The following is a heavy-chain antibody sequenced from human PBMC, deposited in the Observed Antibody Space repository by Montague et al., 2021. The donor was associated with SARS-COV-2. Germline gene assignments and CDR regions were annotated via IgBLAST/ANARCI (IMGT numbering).Heavy chain of an antibody. Sequence: SETLSLTCAVHGGSFSTYSWNWIRQPPGKGLEWIEEIHHGGSTNYNPSLKSRVTISADMSKNQFSLKLTSVAAADTAVYYCARLGDGVVPSPILGVGPYYSCYYMDVWGKGTTVTVSS. CDR3: ARLGDGVVPSPILGVGPYYSCYYMDV. J-gene: IGHJ6*03. V-gene: IGHV4-34*01. CDR1: GGSFSTYS. CDR2: IHHGGST. D-gene: IGHD3-10*01.